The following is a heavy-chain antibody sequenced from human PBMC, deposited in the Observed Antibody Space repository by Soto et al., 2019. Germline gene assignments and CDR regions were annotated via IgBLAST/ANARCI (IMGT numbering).Heavy chain of an antibody. CDR3: ARDRGPLDY. J-gene: IGHJ4*02. V-gene: IGHV3-30-3*01. Sequence: GGSLRLSCAASGFTFSSYAMHWVRQAPGKGLEWVAVISYDGSNKYYADSVKGRFTISRDNSKNTLYLQMNSLRAEDTAVYYCARDRGPLDYWGQGTLVTVSS. CDR1: GFTFSSYA. CDR2: ISYDGSNK.